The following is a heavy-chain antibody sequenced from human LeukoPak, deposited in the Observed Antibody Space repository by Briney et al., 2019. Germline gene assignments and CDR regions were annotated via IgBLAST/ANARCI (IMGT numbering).Heavy chain of an antibody. CDR2: ISSSGSTI. Sequence: GGSLRLSCAASGFTCSSYEMNWVRQAPGKGLEGVSYISSSGSTIYYADSVKGRFTISRDNAKNSLYLQMNSLRAEDMALYYCAKDSSSAVFYYMDVWGKGTTATVSS. CDR3: AKDSSSAVFYYMDV. V-gene: IGHV3-48*03. CDR1: GFTCSSYE. D-gene: IGHD6-6*01. J-gene: IGHJ6*03.